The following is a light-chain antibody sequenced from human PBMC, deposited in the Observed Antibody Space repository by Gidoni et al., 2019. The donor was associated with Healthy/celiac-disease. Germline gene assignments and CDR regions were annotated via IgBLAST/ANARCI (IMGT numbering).Light chain of an antibody. J-gene: IGKJ1*01. V-gene: IGKV3-15*01. CDR3: QKYNNWPRT. CDR2: GAS. CDR1: QSVSSN. Sequence: EIVITQSPATLPVSPGERATLSCRPSQSVSSNLAWYQQKPGQAPRLLIYGASTRATGIPARCSGSGSGTEFTLTISSLQSEDFAVYYCQKYNNWPRTFGQGTKVEIK.